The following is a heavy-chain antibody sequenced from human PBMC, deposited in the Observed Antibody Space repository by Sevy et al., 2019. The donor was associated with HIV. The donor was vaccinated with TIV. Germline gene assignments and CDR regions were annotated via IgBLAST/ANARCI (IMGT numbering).Heavy chain of an antibody. Sequence: ASVKVSCKASGGTFSSYAISWVRQAPGQGLEWMGGIIPIFGTANYAQKFQGRVTINADESTCTAYMGLGSLRSEDTAVYYCARGGAYNWNDGGSWFDPWGQGTLVTVSS. D-gene: IGHD1-1*01. V-gene: IGHV1-69*13. CDR1: GGTFSSYA. J-gene: IGHJ5*02. CDR3: ARGGAYNWNDGGSWFDP. CDR2: IIPIFGTA.